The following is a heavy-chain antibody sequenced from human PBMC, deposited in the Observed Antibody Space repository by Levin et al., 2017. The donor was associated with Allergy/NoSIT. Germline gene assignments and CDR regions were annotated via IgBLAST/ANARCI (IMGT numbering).Heavy chain of an antibody. CDR1: GFTFSSYA. CDR3: AKGIWYYDSSGYPTGPPFDY. V-gene: IGHV3-23*01. D-gene: IGHD3-22*01. CDR2: ISGSGGST. J-gene: IGHJ4*02. Sequence: GGSLRLSCAASGFTFSSYAMSWVRQAPGKGLEWVSAISGSGGSTYYADSVKGRFTISRDNSKNTLYLQMNSLRAEDTAVYYCAKGIWYYDSSGYPTGPPFDYWGQGTLVTVSS.